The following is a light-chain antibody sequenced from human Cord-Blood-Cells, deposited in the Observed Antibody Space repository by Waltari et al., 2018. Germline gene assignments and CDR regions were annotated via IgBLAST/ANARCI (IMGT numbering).Light chain of an antibody. CDR1: ALPKQY. CDR3: QSADSSGTVV. CDR2: KDS. J-gene: IGLJ2*01. Sequence: SYELTQPPPVSVSPGQTARITCSGDALPKQYAYWYQQKPGQAPVLVVYKDSARPSGIPERFSGSSSGTTVTLTISGVQAEDEADYYCQSADSSGTVVFGGGTKLTVL. V-gene: IGLV3-25*02.